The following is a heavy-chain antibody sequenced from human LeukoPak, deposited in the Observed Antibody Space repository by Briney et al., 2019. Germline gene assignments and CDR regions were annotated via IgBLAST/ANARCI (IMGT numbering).Heavy chain of an antibody. V-gene: IGHV4-31*03. CDR3: ARRLIVATILYYYYGMDV. D-gene: IGHD5-12*01. CDR1: GGSISSGGYY. CDR2: IYYSGST. Sequence: SETLSLTCTVSGGSISSGGYYWSWIRQHPGKGLEWIGYIYYSGSTNYNPSLKSRVTISVDTSKNQFSLKLSSVTAADTAVYYCARRLIVATILYYYYGMDVWGQGTTVTVSS. J-gene: IGHJ6*02.